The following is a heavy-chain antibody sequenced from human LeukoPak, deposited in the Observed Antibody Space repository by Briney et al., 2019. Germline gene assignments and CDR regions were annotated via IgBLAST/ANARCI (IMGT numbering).Heavy chain of an antibody. CDR3: ARGFGGTDYDFWSGYLDPHAFDI. D-gene: IGHD3-3*01. V-gene: IGHV4-59*01. J-gene: IGHJ3*02. CDR1: GGSISSYY. CDR2: IYYSGST. Sequence: SETLSLTCTVSGGSISSYYWSWIRQPPGKGREWIGYIYYSGSTNYNPSLKSRVTISVDTSKNQFALKLSSVTAADTAVYYCARGFGGTDYDFWSGYLDPHAFDIWGQGTMVTVSS.